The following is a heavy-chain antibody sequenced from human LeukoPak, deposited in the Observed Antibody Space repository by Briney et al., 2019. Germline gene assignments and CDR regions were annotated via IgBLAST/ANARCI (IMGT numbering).Heavy chain of an antibody. CDR2: ISYDGSNK. V-gene: IGHV3-30-3*01. Sequence: PGGSLRLSCAASGFTFSSYAMHWVRQAPGKGLEWVAVISYDGSNKYYADSVKGRFTISRDNSKNTLYLQMNSLRAEDTAVYYCAREGITIFGVVIPPFDYWGQGTLVTVSS. CDR3: AREGITIFGVVIPPFDY. J-gene: IGHJ4*02. CDR1: GFTFSSYA. D-gene: IGHD3-3*01.